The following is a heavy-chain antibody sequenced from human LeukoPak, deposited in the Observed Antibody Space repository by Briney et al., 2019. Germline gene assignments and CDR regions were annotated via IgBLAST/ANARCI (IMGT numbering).Heavy chain of an antibody. CDR2: ISDSGGST. CDR1: EFTFSSYA. V-gene: IGHV3-23*01. Sequence: GGSLRLSCAASEFTFSSYAMSWVRQAPGKGLEWVSAISDSGGSTYYADSVKGRFTISRDNSKNTVYLQMNSLRAEDTAVYYCAKDRRACSSSSCYYRFDYWGQGTLVTVST. J-gene: IGHJ4*02. CDR3: AKDRRACSSSSCYYRFDY. D-gene: IGHD2-2*01.